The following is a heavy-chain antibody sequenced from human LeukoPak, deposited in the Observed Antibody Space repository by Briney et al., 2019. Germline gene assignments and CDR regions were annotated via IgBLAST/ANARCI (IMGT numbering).Heavy chain of an antibody. D-gene: IGHD4-23*01. CDR3: AIENGGPYPDAFDI. V-gene: IGHV4-59*01. CDR2: IYYSGST. Sequence: SETLSHTCTVSGGSISSYYWSWIRQPPGKGLEWIGYIYYSGSTNYNPSLKSRVTISVDTSKNQFSLKLSSVTAADTAVYYCAIENGGPYPDAFDIWGQGTMVTVSS. CDR1: GGSISSYY. J-gene: IGHJ3*02.